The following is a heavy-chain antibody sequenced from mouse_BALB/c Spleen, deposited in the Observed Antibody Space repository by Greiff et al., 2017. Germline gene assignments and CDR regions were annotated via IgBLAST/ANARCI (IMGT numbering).Heavy chain of an antibody. V-gene: IGHV5-6*01. CDR3: ARRGYGSSEYYYAMDY. J-gene: IGHJ4*01. D-gene: IGHD1-1*01. CDR2: ISSGGSYT. Sequence: EVQVVESGGDLVKPGGSLKLSCAASGFTFSSYGMSWVRQTPDKRLEWVATISSGGSYTYYPDSVKGRFTIYRDNAKNTLYLQMSSLKSEDTAMYYCARRGYGSSEYYYAMDYWGQGTSVTVSS. CDR1: GFTFSSYG.